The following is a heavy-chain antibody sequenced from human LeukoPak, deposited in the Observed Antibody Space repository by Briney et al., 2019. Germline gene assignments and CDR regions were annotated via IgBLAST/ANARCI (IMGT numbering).Heavy chain of an antibody. J-gene: IGHJ4*02. CDR1: GFTFSSYE. CDR2: ISSSGSTI. Sequence: GGSLRLSCAASGFTFSSYEMNWVRQAPGEGLEWVSYISSSGSTIYYADPVKGRFTISRDNAKNSLYLQMNSLGAEDTAVYYCARGEQQLVPFDYWGQGTLVTVSS. D-gene: IGHD6-13*01. V-gene: IGHV3-48*03. CDR3: ARGEQQLVPFDY.